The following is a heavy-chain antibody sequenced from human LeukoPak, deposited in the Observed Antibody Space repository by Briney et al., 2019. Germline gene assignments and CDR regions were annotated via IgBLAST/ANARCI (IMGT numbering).Heavy chain of an antibody. J-gene: IGHJ4*02. D-gene: IGHD2-2*01. CDR2: IYYSGST. CDR3: ARAPPYCSSTSCYAYYFDY. CDR1: GGSISSYY. Sequence: PSETLSLTCTVSGGSISSYYWSWIRQPPGKGLEWIGYIYYSGSTNCNPSLKSRVTIPVDTSKNQFSLKLSSVTAADTAVYYCARAPPYCSSTSCYAYYFDYWGQGTLVTVSS. V-gene: IGHV4-59*01.